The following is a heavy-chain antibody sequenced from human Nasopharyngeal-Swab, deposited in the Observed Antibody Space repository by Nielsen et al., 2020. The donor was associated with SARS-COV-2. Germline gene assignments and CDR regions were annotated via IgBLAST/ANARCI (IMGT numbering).Heavy chain of an antibody. V-gene: IGHV3-23*01. CDR3: AKGGYCSSTSCKDFFDY. J-gene: IGHJ4*02. Sequence: VRQAPGKGLEWVSGISGSGGSTSYADSVKGRFTISRDNSKNTLYVQMNSLRAEDTAVYYCAKGGYCSSTSCKDFFDYWGQGTLVTASS. D-gene: IGHD2-2*01. CDR2: ISGSGGST.